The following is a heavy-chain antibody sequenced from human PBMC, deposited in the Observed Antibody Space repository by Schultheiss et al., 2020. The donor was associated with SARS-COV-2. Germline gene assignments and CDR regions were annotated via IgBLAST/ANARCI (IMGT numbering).Heavy chain of an antibody. V-gene: IGHV3-23*01. Sequence: GGSLRLSCAASGFTFSNAWMSWVRQAPGKGLEWVSSINDRAGSRYYADSVKGRFTISRDNSKNTLYLQMNSLRAEDTAVYYCAREIGYYDSNAYLVDYYYYGMDVWGQGTTVTVSS. D-gene: IGHD3-22*01. CDR3: AREIGYYDSNAYLVDYYYYGMDV. CDR1: GFTFSNAW. J-gene: IGHJ6*02. CDR2: INDRAGSR.